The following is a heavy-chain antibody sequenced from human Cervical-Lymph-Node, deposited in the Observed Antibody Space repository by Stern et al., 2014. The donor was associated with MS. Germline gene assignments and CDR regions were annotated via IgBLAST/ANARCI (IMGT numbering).Heavy chain of an antibody. CDR3: VRDRGWDRSAYNWFDP. J-gene: IGHJ5*02. CDR1: GFTFDSYS. V-gene: IGHV3-21*01. Sequence: EVQLVESGGGLVKSGGSLRLSCAASGFTFDSYSMNWVRQAPGKGLEWVSSISTSSSYIPYADSVKGRFTISRDNAKNSLYLQMNSLRAEDTAVYYCVRDRGWDRSAYNWFDPWGQGTLVTVAS. D-gene: IGHD3-22*01. CDR2: ISTSSSYI.